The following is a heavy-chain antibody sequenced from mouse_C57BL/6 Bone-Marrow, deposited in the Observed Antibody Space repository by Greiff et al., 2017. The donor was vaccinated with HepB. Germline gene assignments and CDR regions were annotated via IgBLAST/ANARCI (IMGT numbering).Heavy chain of an antibody. D-gene: IGHD2-5*01. CDR2: IDPENGDT. CDR3: ISVYYSSHYFDY. J-gene: IGHJ2*01. CDR1: GFNIKDDY. V-gene: IGHV14-4*01. Sequence: VQLQQSGAELVRPGASVKLSCTASGFNIKDDYMHWVKQRPEQGLEWIGWIDPENGDTEYASKFQGKATITADTSSNTAYLQLSSLTSEDTAVYYCISVYYSSHYFDYWGQGTTLTVSS.